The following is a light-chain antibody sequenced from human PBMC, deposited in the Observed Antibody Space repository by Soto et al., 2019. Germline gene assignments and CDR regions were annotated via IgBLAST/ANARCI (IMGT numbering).Light chain of an antibody. CDR1: SSNIGALYD. CDR3: QSYDNRPSCQVV. Sequence: QPVLTQPPSVSGAPGQRVTISCTGSSSNIGALYDVNWYQQLPGTAPKLLIYDNNNRPSGVPDRFSGSKSGTSASLAITGLPAGDEAGYYFQSYDNRPSCQVVFGGGTKLTVL. V-gene: IGLV1-40*01. CDR2: DNN. J-gene: IGLJ2*01.